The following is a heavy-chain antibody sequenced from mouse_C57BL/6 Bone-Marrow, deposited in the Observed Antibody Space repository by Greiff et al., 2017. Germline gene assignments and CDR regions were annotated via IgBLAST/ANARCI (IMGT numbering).Heavy chain of an antibody. Sequence: EVHLVQSGPELVKPGASVTISCKASGYSFTGYFMNWVKQSHGKSLEWIGRINPYNGDTFYNQQFKGKATLTVDKSSSTAYMAPLSLTAEDFAVYCRGKYCWFDVWGTGTLVTVSA. D-gene: IGHD2-2*01. CDR2: INPYNGDT. CDR1: GYSFTGYF. J-gene: IGHJ3*01. V-gene: IGHV1-37*01. CDR3: GKYCWFDV.